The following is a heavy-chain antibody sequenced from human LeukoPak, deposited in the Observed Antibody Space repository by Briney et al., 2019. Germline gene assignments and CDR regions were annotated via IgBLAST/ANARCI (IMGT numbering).Heavy chain of an antibody. CDR1: GFTFSSYG. CDR2: IWYDGSNK. J-gene: IGHJ4*02. D-gene: IGHD6-13*01. Sequence: PGGSLRLSCAASGFTFSSYGMPWVRQAPGKGLEWVAVIWYDGSNKYYADSVKGRFTISRDNSKNTLYLQMNSLRAEDTAVYYCAKRGIAAAASFDYWGQGTLVSVSS. CDR3: AKRGIAAAASFDY. V-gene: IGHV3-33*06.